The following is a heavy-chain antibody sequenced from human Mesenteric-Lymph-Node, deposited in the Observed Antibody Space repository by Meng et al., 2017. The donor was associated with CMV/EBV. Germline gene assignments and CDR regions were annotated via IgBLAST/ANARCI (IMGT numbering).Heavy chain of an antibody. CDR1: GGSFSGYY. Sequence: QAQPQQGGGGLLKPSETLSLTCAVYGGSFSGYYWSGIRQPPGKGLEWIGEINHSGSTNYNPSLKSRVTISVDTSKNQFSLKLSSVTAADTAVYYCARHQRWLKSEGGFNYWGQGTLVTVSS. CDR3: ARHQRWLKSEGGFNY. V-gene: IGHV4-34*01. D-gene: IGHD4-23*01. CDR2: INHSGST. J-gene: IGHJ4*02.